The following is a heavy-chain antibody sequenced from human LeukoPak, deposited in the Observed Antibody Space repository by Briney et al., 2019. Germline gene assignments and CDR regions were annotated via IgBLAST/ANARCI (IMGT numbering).Heavy chain of an antibody. CDR1: GFTFSSYA. CDR3: AKDLSGTIFGVVTNFDY. J-gene: IGHJ4*02. V-gene: IGHV3-23*01. CDR2: ISGSGGST. D-gene: IGHD3-3*01. Sequence: PGGSLRLSCAASGFTFSSYAMSWVSQAPGKGLEWVSAISGSGGSTYYADSVKGRFTISRDNSKNTLYLQMNSLRVEDTAVYYCAKDLSGTIFGVVTNFDYWGQGTLVTVSS.